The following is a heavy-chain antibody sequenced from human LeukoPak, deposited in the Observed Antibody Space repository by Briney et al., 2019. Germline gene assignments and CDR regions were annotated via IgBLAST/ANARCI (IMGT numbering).Heavy chain of an antibody. V-gene: IGHV3-23*01. Sequence: GGSLRLSCAASGFTFSSYAMSWVRQAPGKGLEWVSAISGSGGSTYYADSVKGRFTISRDNSKNTLYLQMNSLRAEDTAVYYCARRIFGVVREYYYGMDVWGQGTTVTVSS. CDR1: GFTFSSYA. CDR3: ARRIFGVVREYYYGMDV. D-gene: IGHD3-3*01. CDR2: ISGSGGST. J-gene: IGHJ6*02.